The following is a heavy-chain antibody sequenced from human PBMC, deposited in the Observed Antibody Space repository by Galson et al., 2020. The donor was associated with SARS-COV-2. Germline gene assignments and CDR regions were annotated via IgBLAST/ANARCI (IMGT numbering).Heavy chain of an antibody. CDR2: ISGSGGST. CDR1: GFTFSSYA. J-gene: IGHJ4*02. V-gene: IGHV3-23*01. CDR3: AKGQQGRGSYYYDSSGYPDY. Sequence: GESLKISCAASGFTFSSYAMSWVRQAPGKGLEWVSAISGSGGSTYYADSVKGRFTISRDNSKNTLYLQMNSLRAEDTAVYYCAKGQQGRGSYYYDSSGYPDYWGQGTLVTVSS. D-gene: IGHD3-22*01.